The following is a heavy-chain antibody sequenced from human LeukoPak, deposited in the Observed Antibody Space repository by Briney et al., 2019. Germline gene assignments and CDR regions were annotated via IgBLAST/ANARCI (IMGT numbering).Heavy chain of an antibody. J-gene: IGHJ4*02. CDR2: IYYSRST. CDR1: GVSVSSSSYD. Sequence: SETLSLTCTVSGVSVSSSSYDWGWLRQPPGKGLEWIGTIYYSRSTYYDPSLKSRLTISQDTSKDQCSLKLSSVTAADTAVYYCARGMDDYWGQGTPVTVSS. CDR3: ARGMDDY. D-gene: IGHD5-24*01. V-gene: IGHV4-39*01.